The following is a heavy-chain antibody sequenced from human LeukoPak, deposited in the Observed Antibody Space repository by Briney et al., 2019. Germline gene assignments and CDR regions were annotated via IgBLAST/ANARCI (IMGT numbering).Heavy chain of an antibody. Sequence: SETLSLTCAVYGGSFSGYYWSWIRQPPGKGLEWIGEINHSGSTNYNPSLKSRVTISVDTSKNQFSLKLSSVTAADTAVYYCARDRGVPAAISYYYYGMDVWGQGTTVTVSS. CDR3: ARDRGVPAAISYYYYGMDV. CDR1: GGSFSGYY. D-gene: IGHD2-2*01. J-gene: IGHJ6*02. CDR2: INHSGST. V-gene: IGHV4-34*01.